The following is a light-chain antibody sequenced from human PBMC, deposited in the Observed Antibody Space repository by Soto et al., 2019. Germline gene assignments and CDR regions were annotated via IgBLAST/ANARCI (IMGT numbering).Light chain of an antibody. J-gene: IGLJ2*01. Sequence: SYELTQPPSVSVSPGQTATITCSGDKLGDKYACWYQQKPGQSPVLVIYQDNKRPSGIPERFSGYNSGNTATLTISGTQAMDEADYYCQAWDSSHVVFGGGTKLTVL. CDR2: QDN. V-gene: IGLV3-1*01. CDR3: QAWDSSHVV. CDR1: KLGDKY.